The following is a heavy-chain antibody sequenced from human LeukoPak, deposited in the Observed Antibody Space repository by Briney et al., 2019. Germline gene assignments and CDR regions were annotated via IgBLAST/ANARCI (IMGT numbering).Heavy chain of an antibody. CDR3: ARRLDGDYVVGDAFDI. CDR2: VYTSGST. Sequence: PSETLSLTCTVSGGSISNYYWSWIRQPPGKGLEWIGYVYTSGSTNYNPSLKSRVTISVDTSKNQFSLKLSSVTAADTAVYYCARRLDGDYVVGDAFDIWGQGTMVTVSS. V-gene: IGHV4-4*09. J-gene: IGHJ3*02. CDR1: GGSISNYY. D-gene: IGHD4-17*01.